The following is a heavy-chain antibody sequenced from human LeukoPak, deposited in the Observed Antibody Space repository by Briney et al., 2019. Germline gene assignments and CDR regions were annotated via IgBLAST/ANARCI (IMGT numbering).Heavy chain of an antibody. J-gene: IGHJ4*02. CDR1: GFTFSSYN. Sequence: GGSMRLSCAASGFTFSSYNMNWVRQAPGKGLEWVSSISSSSDYIYYADSMKGRFTISRDNAKNSLYLQMNSLRAEGTAVYYCANTYCSGGSCYWAFDYWGQGTLVTVSS. D-gene: IGHD2-15*01. V-gene: IGHV3-21*01. CDR3: ANTYCSGGSCYWAFDY. CDR2: ISSSSDYI.